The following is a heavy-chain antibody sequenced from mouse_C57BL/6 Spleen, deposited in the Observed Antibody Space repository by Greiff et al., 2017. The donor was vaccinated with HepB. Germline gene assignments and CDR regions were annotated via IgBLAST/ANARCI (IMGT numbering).Heavy chain of an antibody. CDR3: ASSDSSGYLFAY. CDR2: IWGVGST. V-gene: IGHV2-6*01. D-gene: IGHD3-2*02. CDR1: GFSLTSYG. J-gene: IGHJ3*01. Sequence: VMLVESGPGLVAPSQSLSITCTVSGFSLTSYGLDWVRQSPGKGLEWLGVIWGVGSTNYNSALKSRLSISKENSKSQVFLKMNSLQTDDTAMYYCASSDSSGYLFAYWGQGALVTVSA.